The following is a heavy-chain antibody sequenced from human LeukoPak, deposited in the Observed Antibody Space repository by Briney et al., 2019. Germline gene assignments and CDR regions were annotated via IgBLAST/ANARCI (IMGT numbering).Heavy chain of an antibody. V-gene: IGHV3-33*01. CDR2: IWYDGSNK. D-gene: IGHD5-18*01. J-gene: IGHJ2*01. Sequence: GGSLRLSCAASGFTFSSYGMHWVRQAPGKGLEWVAVIWYDGSNKYYADSVKGRFTISRDNSKNTLYLQMNSLRAEDTAVYYCARGGGGIQLWLELRWYFDLWGRGTLVTVSS. CDR1: GFTFSSYG. CDR3: ARGGGGIQLWLELRWYFDL.